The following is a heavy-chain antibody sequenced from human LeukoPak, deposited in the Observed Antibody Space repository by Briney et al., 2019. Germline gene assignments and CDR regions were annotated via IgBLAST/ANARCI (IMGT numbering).Heavy chain of an antibody. Sequence: SETLSLTCTVSGGSISSGSYYWSWIRQPAGKGLEWIGRIYTSGSTNYNPSLKSRVTMSVDTSKNQFSLKLSSVTAADTAVYYCARDLYSSSWPYFDYWGQGTLVTVSS. J-gene: IGHJ4*02. CDR1: GGSISSGSYY. CDR2: IYTSGST. CDR3: ARDLYSSSWPYFDY. D-gene: IGHD6-13*01. V-gene: IGHV4-61*02.